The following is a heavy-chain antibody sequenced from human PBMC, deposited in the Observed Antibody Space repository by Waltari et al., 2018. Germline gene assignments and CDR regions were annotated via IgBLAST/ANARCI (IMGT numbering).Heavy chain of an antibody. CDR2: ISYDGSNK. D-gene: IGHD1-26*01. Sequence: VQLVESGGGLVQPGGSLRLSCAASGFTFNIYSMNWVRQAPGKGLEWVAVISYDGSNKYYADSVKGRFTISRDNSKNTLYLQMNSLRAEDTAVYYCARSWELPPNYYYYGMDVWGQGTTVTVSS. J-gene: IGHJ6*02. V-gene: IGHV3-30*03. CDR1: GFTFNIYS. CDR3: ARSWELPPNYYYYGMDV.